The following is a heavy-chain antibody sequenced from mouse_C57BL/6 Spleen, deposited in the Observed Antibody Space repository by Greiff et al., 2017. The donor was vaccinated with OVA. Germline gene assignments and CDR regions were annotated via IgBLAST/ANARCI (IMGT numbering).Heavy chain of an antibody. Sequence: QVQLQQPGAELVKPGASVKLSCKASGYTFTSYWMQWVKQRPGQGLEWIGEIDPSDSYTNYNQKFKGKATLTVDTSSSTAYLQLSSLTSEASAVYYCARFYYGSSRLDYWGQGTTLTVSA. CDR1: GYTFTSYW. J-gene: IGHJ2*01. D-gene: IGHD1-1*01. CDR3: ARFYYGSSRLDY. CDR2: IDPSDSYT. V-gene: IGHV1-50*01.